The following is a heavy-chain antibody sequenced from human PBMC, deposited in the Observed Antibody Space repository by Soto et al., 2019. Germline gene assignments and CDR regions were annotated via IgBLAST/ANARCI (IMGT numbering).Heavy chain of an antibody. D-gene: IGHD3-22*01. CDR3: ARDLAALYDSSGYYLDC. J-gene: IGHJ4*02. V-gene: IGHV1-2*02. CDR1: GYTFSDYY. Sequence: ASVKVSCKASGYTFSDYYMHWVRQAPGQGLEWMGWINPKSGGTKYAQKFQGRVTMTRDTSISTAYMELNRLSSDDTAVYYCARDLAALYDSSGYYLDCWGQGTLGTSPQ. CDR2: INPKSGGT.